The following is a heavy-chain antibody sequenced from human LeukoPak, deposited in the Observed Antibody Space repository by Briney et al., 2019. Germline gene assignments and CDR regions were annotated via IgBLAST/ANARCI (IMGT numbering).Heavy chain of an antibody. D-gene: IGHD5-18*01. CDR1: GYTFTSYD. CDR3: AREEGYSYGYPEGNYYYMDV. Sequence: GASVKVSCKASGYTFTSYDINWVRQATGQGLEWMGWMNPNSGNTGYAQKFQGRVTITRNTSISTAYMELSSLRSEDTAVYYCAREEGYSYGYPEGNYYYMDVWGKGTTVTVSS. V-gene: IGHV1-8*03. CDR2: MNPNSGNT. J-gene: IGHJ6*03.